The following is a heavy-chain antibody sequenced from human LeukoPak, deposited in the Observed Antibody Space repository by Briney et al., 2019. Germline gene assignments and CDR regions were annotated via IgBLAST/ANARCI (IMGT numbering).Heavy chain of an antibody. CDR1: GGSFSGYY. J-gene: IGHJ3*02. CDR2: INHSGGT. CDR3: ARQKGYGSGDDAFDI. V-gene: IGHV4-34*01. D-gene: IGHD3-10*01. Sequence: SETLSLTCAVYGGSFSGYYWSWIRQPPGKGLEWIGEINHSGGTNYNPSLKSRVTISVDTSKNQFSLKLSSVTAADTAVYYCARQKGYGSGDDAFDIWGQGTMVTVSS.